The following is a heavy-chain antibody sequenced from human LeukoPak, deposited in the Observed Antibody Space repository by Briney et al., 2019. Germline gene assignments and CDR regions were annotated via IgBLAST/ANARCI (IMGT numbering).Heavy chain of an antibody. Sequence: SVKVSCKASGGTFSSYTISWVRQAPGQGLEWMGRIIPILGIANYAQKFQGRVTITTDESTSTAYMELSSLRSEDTAVYYCASVELQYFDWTPYYMDVWGKGTTVTVSS. CDR1: GGTFSSYT. J-gene: IGHJ6*03. V-gene: IGHV1-69*02. CDR2: IIPILGIA. CDR3: ASVELQYFDWTPYYMDV. D-gene: IGHD3-9*01.